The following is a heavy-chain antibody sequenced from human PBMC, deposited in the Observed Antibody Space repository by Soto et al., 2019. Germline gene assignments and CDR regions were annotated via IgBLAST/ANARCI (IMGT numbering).Heavy chain of an antibody. D-gene: IGHD3-10*01. V-gene: IGHV4-34*01. J-gene: IGHJ4*02. Sequence: SETLSLTCAVYGGSFSGYYWSWIRQPPGKGLEWIGEINHSGSTNYNPSLKSRVTISVDTSKNQFSLKLSSVTAADTAVYYCARGRLFYGSGSYYRNYLETYYFDYWGQGTLVTVSS. CDR3: ARGRLFYGSGSYYRNYLETYYFDY. CDR1: GGSFSGYY. CDR2: INHSGST.